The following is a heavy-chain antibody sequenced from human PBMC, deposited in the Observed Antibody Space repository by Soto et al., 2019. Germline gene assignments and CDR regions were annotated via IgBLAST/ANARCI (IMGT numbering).Heavy chain of an antibody. CDR3: ARGHNYDNDGYQYFDY. CDR2: ISSSSSYI. D-gene: IGHD3-16*01. CDR1: GFTFSSYS. V-gene: IGHV3-21*06. Sequence: GGSLRLSCAASGFTFSSYSMNWVRQAPGKGLEWVSSISSSSSYIYYADSVKGRFTISRDKAKNSLYLEMNSLRVEDTAVYYCARGHNYDNDGYQYFDYWGHGTLVTVSS. J-gene: IGHJ4*01.